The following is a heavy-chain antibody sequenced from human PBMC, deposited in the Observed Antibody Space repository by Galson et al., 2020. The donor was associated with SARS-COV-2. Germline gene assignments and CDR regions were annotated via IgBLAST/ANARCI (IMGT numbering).Heavy chain of an antibody. CDR1: GGSIRDYY. Sequence: SETLSLTCTVSGGSIRDYYWGWIRQSPGKGLEWIGYIYYSGTTNYNPSLKSRATISADTSKSQFSLKLNSVTPADTAVYYGARLAVLASNDWFDPWGKGTLVTVSS. D-gene: IGHD3-16*01. CDR3: ARLAVLASNDWFDP. J-gene: IGHJ5*02. V-gene: IGHV4-59*01. CDR2: IYYSGTT.